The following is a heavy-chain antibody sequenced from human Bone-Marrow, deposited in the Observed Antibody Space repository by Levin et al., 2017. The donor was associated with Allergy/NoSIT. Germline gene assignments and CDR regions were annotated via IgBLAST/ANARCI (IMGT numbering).Heavy chain of an antibody. CDR3: VRTAGVVIRTPHYYAMDL. CDR1: GFDCSLHY. V-gene: IGHV3-72*01. CDR2: SRNKGNGYST. J-gene: IGHJ6*02. D-gene: IGHD4-23*01. Sequence: HPGGSLRLSCVASGFDCSLHYMEWVRLSPGKGLEWVGRSRNKGNGYSTEYAASVKGRFSISRDDSRNAVYLDMNRLGGGDTAVYYCVRTAGVVIRTPHYYAMDLWGQGTTVTVSS.